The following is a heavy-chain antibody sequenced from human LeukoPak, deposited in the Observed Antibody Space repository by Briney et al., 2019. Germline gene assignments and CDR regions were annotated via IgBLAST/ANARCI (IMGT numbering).Heavy chain of an antibody. CDR2: IYYSGST. V-gene: IGHV4-59*08. CDR3: ARHLGGYSSGWYPDAFDI. D-gene: IGHD6-19*01. Sequence: PSETLSLTCTVSGGSISSYYWSWIRQPPGKGLEWSGYIYYSGSTNYSPSLKSRVTISVDTSKNQFSLKLSSVTAADTAVYYCARHLGGYSSGWYPDAFDIWGRGTMVTVSS. J-gene: IGHJ3*02. CDR1: GGSISSYY.